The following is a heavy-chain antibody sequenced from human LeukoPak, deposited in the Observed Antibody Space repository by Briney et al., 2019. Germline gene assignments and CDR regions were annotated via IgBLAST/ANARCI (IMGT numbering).Heavy chain of an antibody. CDR2: INPNSGGT. D-gene: IGHD6-6*01. CDR3: ATVGHIAARPGDWFDP. Sequence: ASVKVSCKASGYTFTGYYMHWVRQAPGQGLEWMGWINPNSGGTNYAQKFQGRVTMTRDTSISTAYMELSRLRSDDTAVYYCATVGHIAARPGDWFDPWGQGTLVTVSS. CDR1: GYTFTGYY. V-gene: IGHV1-2*02. J-gene: IGHJ5*02.